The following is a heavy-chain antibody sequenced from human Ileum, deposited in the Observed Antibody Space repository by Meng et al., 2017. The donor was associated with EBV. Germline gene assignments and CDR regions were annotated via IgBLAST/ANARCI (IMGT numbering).Heavy chain of an antibody. V-gene: IGHV1-18*01. J-gene: IGHJ4*02. CDR2: ISANNGDR. CDR3: ARKPTSAALDY. CDR1: GFTFTNYG. D-gene: IGHD6-13*01. Sequence: QVQLLQSVAEVTPPGASVKVSCKASGFTFTNYGFTWVRQAPGKGLEWIGWISANNGDRHYAQKFQDRVTLTTDGYTPTVYMELRSLRSDDTAVYFCARKPTSAALDYWGQGTLVTVSS.